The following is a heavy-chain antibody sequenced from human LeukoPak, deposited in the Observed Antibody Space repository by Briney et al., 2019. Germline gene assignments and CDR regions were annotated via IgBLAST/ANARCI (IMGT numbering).Heavy chain of an antibody. CDR3: AREEGGTIDY. CDR2: ISYDGSNK. V-gene: IGHV3-30*03. CDR1: GFTFTSYG. Sequence: GGSLRLSCAASGFTFTSYGMHWVRQAPGKGLEWVALISYDGSNKYYADSVKGRFTISRDNSKNTLYLQMNSLRAEDTAVYYCAREEGGTIDYWGQGTLVTVSS. J-gene: IGHJ4*02. D-gene: IGHD1-26*01.